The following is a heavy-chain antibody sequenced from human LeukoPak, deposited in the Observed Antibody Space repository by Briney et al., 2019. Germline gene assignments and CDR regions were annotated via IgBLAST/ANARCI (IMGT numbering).Heavy chain of an antibody. V-gene: IGHV3-11*04. CDR2: IIESGSST. J-gene: IGHJ6*03. CDR1: GFTLSDSD. CDR3: GSQVDTFYMDV. D-gene: IGHD2-2*01. Sequence: GGSLRLSCVASGFTLSDSDMSWIRQAPGKGLEWVSYIIESGSSTYYADSVTGRFTISRDNAKNSLYLQMNSLRDEDTGVYYCGSQVDTFYMDVWGKGTTVIVSS.